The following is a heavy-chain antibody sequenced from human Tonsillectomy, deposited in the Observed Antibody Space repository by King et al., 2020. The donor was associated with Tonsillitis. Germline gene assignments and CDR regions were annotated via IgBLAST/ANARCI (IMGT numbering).Heavy chain of an antibody. Sequence: VQLVESGGGLIQPGGSLRLSCTASGFTVSSNYMSWVRQAPGKGLEWVSVIYSDGSTYYADSVKCRFTISRDNSKNTMYLQMNSLRDEDTAVYYCARRVQLWLGAFDVWGQGTMVTVSS. V-gene: IGHV3-53*01. CDR1: GFTVSSNY. CDR3: ARRVQLWLGAFDV. J-gene: IGHJ3*01. D-gene: IGHD5-24*01. CDR2: IYSDGST.